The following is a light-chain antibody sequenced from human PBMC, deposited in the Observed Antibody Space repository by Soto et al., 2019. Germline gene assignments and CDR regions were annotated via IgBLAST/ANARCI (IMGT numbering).Light chain of an antibody. CDR3: QQRSDWPPIT. Sequence: EIVLTRSPATLSLSPGERATLSCRASQSVGTFLAWYQQKPGQAPRLLIYDASNRATGIPARFSGSGSGTDFTLTISTLEPEDFAVYFCQQRSDWPPITFGQGTRLEIK. CDR1: QSVGTF. V-gene: IGKV3-11*01. J-gene: IGKJ5*01. CDR2: DAS.